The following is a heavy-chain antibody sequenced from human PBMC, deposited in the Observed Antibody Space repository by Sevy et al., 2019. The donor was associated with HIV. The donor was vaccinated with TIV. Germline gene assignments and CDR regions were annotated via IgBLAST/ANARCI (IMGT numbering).Heavy chain of an antibody. CDR2: ISGSGGSS. CDR3: AKSPPGGSTSPSFDC. CDR1: GFAFSSYA. V-gene: IGHV3-23*01. D-gene: IGHD1-26*01. J-gene: IGHJ4*02. Sequence: GGSLRLSCAASGFAFSSYAMSWVRQAPGKGLEWVSAISGSGGSSYYADSVKGRFTISRYNSKNMLYLQMNSLRAEDTAVYYCAKSPPGGSTSPSFDCWGQGTLVTVSS.